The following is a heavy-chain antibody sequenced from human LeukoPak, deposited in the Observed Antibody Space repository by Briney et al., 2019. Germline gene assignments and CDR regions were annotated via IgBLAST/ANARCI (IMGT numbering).Heavy chain of an antibody. CDR2: IYHSGST. J-gene: IGHJ3*02. V-gene: IGHV4-30-2*01. CDR3: ARGAVTHHDAFDI. Sequence: SETLSLTCAVYGGSFSGYSWSWIRQPPGKGLEWIGYIYHSGSTYYNPSLKSRVTISVDRSKNQFSLKLSSVTAADTAVYYCARGAVTHHDAFDIWGQGTMVTVSS. CDR1: GGSFSGYS. D-gene: IGHD4-23*01.